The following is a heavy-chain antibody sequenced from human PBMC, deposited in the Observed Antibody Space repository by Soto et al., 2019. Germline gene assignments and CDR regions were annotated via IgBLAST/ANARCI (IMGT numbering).Heavy chain of an antibody. D-gene: IGHD2-15*01. V-gene: IGHV3-23*01. CDR1: VFTFSSFA. CDR2: ISGRAGPT. Sequence: EVQLLESGGGLVQPGVSLRLSCAASVFTFSSFAMSWVRQAPGKWLEWVSTISGRAGPTYYEDSVKSRVTISRDNSKHTEYMQMNILRAEDRAISYCAKEGCSDSQDYGVQETLVTFSS. CDR3: AKEGCSDSQDY. J-gene: IGHJ4*02.